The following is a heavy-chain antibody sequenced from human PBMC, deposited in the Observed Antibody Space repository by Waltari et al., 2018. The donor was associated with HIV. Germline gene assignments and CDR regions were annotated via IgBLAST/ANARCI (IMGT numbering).Heavy chain of an antibody. CDR1: GFTVSSHY. D-gene: IGHD1-26*01. V-gene: IGHV3-66*01. CDR2: IYSGGST. Sequence: VQLVESGGGLVQPGGSLRLSCAASGFTVSSHYMSWVRQAPGKGLEWVSVIYSGGSTYYADSVKGRFTISRDNSKNTLYLQMNSLRAEDTAVYYCATSPLGVWGNWFDPWGQGTLVTVSS. CDR3: ATSPLGVWGNWFDP. J-gene: IGHJ5*02.